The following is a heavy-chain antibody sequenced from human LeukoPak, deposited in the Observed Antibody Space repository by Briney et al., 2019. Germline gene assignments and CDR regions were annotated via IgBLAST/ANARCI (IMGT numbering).Heavy chain of an antibody. Sequence: SVKVPCKASGGTFSNYALSWVRPAPGQGLEWLGRITPILSIANYAKKFQGRVTITADRSTSTTYMELNSLRSEDTAVYYCARGQDQLPLDYWGQGTLVTVSS. CDR3: ARGQDQLPLDY. J-gene: IGHJ4*02. CDR1: GGTFSNYA. D-gene: IGHD2-2*01. CDR2: ITPILSIA. V-gene: IGHV1-69*04.